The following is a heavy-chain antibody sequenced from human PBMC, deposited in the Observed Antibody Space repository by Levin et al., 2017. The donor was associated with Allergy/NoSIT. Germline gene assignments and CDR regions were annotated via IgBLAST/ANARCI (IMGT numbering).Heavy chain of an antibody. Sequence: SQTLSLTCIVSGPVSGVSVSSDDYYWRWIRQHPGKGLEWIVYIRYNDSTHYNPSLKTRVTISRDPSENHFSVRLSSVTAADTAVYYCARGRNSVFLHNWGQGILVTVSS. CDR3: ARGRNSVFLHN. V-gene: IGHV4-31*03. D-gene: IGHD5/OR15-5a*01. J-gene: IGHJ4*02. CDR1: GVSVSSDDYY. CDR2: IRYNDST.